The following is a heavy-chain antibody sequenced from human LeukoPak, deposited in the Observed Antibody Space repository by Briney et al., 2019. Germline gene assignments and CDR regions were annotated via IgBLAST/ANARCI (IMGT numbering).Heavy chain of an antibody. CDR1: GGSFSGYY. Sequence: PSETLSLTCAVYGGSFSGYYWSWIRQPPRTGLEGIGEINHSGSTNYNPSLKSRVTISVDTSKNQFSLKLSSVTAADTAVYYCARAYGSGSLDAFDIWGQGTMVTVSS. V-gene: IGHV4-34*01. D-gene: IGHD3-10*01. CDR3: ARAYGSGSLDAFDI. J-gene: IGHJ3*02. CDR2: INHSGST.